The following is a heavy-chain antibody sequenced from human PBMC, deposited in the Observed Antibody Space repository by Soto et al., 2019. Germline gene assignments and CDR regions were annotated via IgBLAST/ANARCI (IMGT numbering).Heavy chain of an antibody. Sequence: QVQLVESGGGVVQPGASLRLSCAASGFTFSNYAMHWVRQAPGKGLEWVAVISYDGSNKYYADSVKGRFTISRDNAKQILFLQMNGLTPADTALYYCVRVGWGYSFGNGLDGWGQGTTVTVSS. D-gene: IGHD5-12*01. J-gene: IGHJ6*02. V-gene: IGHV3-30-3*01. CDR1: GFTFSNYA. CDR2: ISYDGSNK. CDR3: VRVGWGYSFGNGLDG.